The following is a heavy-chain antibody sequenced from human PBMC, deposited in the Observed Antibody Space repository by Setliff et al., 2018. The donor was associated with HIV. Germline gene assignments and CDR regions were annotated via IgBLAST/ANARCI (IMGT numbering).Heavy chain of an antibody. CDR1: GGSMRSSGYS. CDR3: ARRGDFFYYAMDF. J-gene: IGHJ6*02. V-gene: IGHV4-30-2*01. CDR2: IYYNGNA. Sequence: KTSETLSLTCAVSGGSMRSSGYSWTWIRQAPGKGLEWVGYIYYNGNAYYNPSLKSRVTISVDRSKNQFSLKLSSVTAADTAVYYCARRGDFFYYAMDFWGHGTTVTVSS.